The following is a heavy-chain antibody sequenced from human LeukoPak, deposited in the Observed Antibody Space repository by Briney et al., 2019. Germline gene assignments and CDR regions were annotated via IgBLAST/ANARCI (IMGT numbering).Heavy chain of an antibody. V-gene: IGHV4-59*11. CDR1: GGSISSHY. D-gene: IGHD3-16*01. CDR3: ARVGRGLGTHYYYYMDV. Sequence: SETLSLTCTVSGGSISSHYWSWIRQPPGKGLEWIGYIYYSGSTNYNPSLKSRVTISLDTSKNQFSLKLSSVTAADTAVYYCARVGRGLGTHYYYYMDVWGKGTTVTVSS. CDR2: IYYSGST. J-gene: IGHJ6*03.